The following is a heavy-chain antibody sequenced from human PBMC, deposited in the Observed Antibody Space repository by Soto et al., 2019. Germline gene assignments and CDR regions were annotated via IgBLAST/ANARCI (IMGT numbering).Heavy chain of an antibody. Sequence: PGGSLRLSCAASGFTFSDYWMHWVRQAPGKGLEWVSRIKRDGSTTNYADSVKGRFTISRDNAKNTLYLEMNSLRVEDTADYYCARGALNYYYEDVSGKGTTVTVSS. J-gene: IGHJ6*03. CDR3: ARGALNYYYEDV. CDR1: GFTFSDYW. V-gene: IGHV3-74*01. CDR2: IKRDGSTT.